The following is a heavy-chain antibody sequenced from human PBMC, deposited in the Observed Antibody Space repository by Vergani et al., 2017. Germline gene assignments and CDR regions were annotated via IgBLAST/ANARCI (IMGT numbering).Heavy chain of an antibody. V-gene: IGHV3-21*01. CDR2: ISSSSSYI. CDR3: ARGGYYDSSGYRPKPYYYYGMDV. Sequence: EVQLVESGGGLVTPGGSLRLSCAASGFTFSSYSMNWVRQAPGKGLEWVSSISSSSSYIYYADSVKGRFTISRDNAKNSLYLQMNSLRAEDTAVYYCARGGYYDSSGYRPKPYYYYGMDVWGQGP. D-gene: IGHD3-22*01. CDR1: GFTFSSYS. J-gene: IGHJ6*02.